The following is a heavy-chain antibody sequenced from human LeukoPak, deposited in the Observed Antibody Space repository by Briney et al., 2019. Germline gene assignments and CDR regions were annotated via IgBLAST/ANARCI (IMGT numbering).Heavy chain of an antibody. CDR3: VRGNGNVGGRLDP. Sequence: PGGSLRLSCTASGFTMSGIHMNWVHQAPGKGLDWVSGLYAGGSTYYAGSVTGRFTISRDDSKSTLYLQMTGLRVDDTAIYYCVRGNGNVGGRLDPWGQGAWVTVSS. CDR2: LYAGGST. CDR1: GFTMSGIH. V-gene: IGHV3-66*01. D-gene: IGHD1-1*01. J-gene: IGHJ5*02.